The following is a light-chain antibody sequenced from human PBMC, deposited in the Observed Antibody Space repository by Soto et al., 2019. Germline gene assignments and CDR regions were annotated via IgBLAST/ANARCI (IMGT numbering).Light chain of an antibody. J-gene: IGLJ1*01. V-gene: IGLV2-11*01. CDR1: SSDVGGYNY. Sequence: QSALTQPRSVSGSPGQSVTISCTGTSSDVGGYNYVSWYQQHPGKAPKLMIYDVSKRPSGVPDRFSGSKSGNTASLTISWLQAEDEADYYCCSYAGSYVYVFGTGTKLTVL. CDR3: CSYAGSYVYV. CDR2: DVS.